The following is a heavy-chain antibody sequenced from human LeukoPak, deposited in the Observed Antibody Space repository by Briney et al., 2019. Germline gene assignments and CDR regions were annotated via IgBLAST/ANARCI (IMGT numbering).Heavy chain of an antibody. CDR2: IYYSGST. D-gene: IGHD6-13*01. CDR1: GGSISSYY. J-gene: IGHJ5*02. V-gene: IGHV4-59*08. CDR3: ARHSRASSSSWYWFDP. Sequence: SETLSLTCTVSGGSISSYYWSWIRQPPGEGLEWIGYIYYSGSTNYNPSLKSRVTISVDTSKNQFSLKLSSVTAADTAVYYCARHSRASSSSWYWFDPWGQGTLVTVSS.